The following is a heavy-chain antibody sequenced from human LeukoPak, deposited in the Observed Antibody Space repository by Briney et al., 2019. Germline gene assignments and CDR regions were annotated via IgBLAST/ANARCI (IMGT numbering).Heavy chain of an antibody. CDR2: IKPDGGEK. J-gene: IGHJ4*02. D-gene: IGHD4-23*01. V-gene: IGHV3-7*01. Sequence: PGGSLRLSCAASGFTFSSYMMTWVRQAPGKGLEWVANIKPDGGEKIYVDSVRGRFTISRDNAKNSLYLQMNSLRAEDTAVYYCAPLGGYGGNSGGNSGYWGQGTLVTVSS. CDR3: APLGGYGGNSGGNSGY. CDR1: GFTFSSYM.